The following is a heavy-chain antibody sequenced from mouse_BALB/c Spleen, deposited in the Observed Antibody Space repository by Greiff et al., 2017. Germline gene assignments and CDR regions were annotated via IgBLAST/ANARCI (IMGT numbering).Heavy chain of an antibody. D-gene: IGHD2-14*01. Sequence: EVKLEESGGGLVQPGGSRKLSCAASGFTFSSFGMHWVRQAPEKGLEWVAYISSGSSTIYYADTVKGRFTISRDNPKNTLFLQMTSLRSEDTAMYYCASDRYDGTWFAYWGQGTLVTVSA. CDR2: ISSGSSTI. CDR3: ASDRYDGTWFAY. CDR1: GFTFSSFG. J-gene: IGHJ3*01. V-gene: IGHV5-17*02.